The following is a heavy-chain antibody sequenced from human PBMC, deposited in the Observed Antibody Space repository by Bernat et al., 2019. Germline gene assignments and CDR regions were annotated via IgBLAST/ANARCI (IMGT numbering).Heavy chain of an antibody. CDR3: AREGGNYYDSSGPNYYYYGMDV. CDR1: GGTFSSYA. CDR2: IIPIFGTA. Sequence: QVQLVQSGAEVKKPGSSVKVSCKASGGTFSSYAISWVRQAPGQGLEWMGGIIPIFGTANYAQKFTGRVTITADESTSTAYMELSSLRSEDTAVYYCAREGGNYYDSSGPNYYYYGMDVWGQGTTVTVSS. V-gene: IGHV1-69*01. J-gene: IGHJ6*02. D-gene: IGHD3-22*01.